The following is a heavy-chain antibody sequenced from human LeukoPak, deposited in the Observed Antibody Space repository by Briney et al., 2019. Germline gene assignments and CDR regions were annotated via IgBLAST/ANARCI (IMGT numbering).Heavy chain of an antibody. Sequence: GASVKVSCKASGGTFSSYAISWVRQAPGQGLEWMGGIIPIFGTANYAQKFQGRVTITADKSTSTAYMELSSLRSEDTAVYYCAKDSKIVGPTFRSYHYMDVWGKGTTVTVSS. V-gene: IGHV1-69*06. CDR1: GGTFSSYA. J-gene: IGHJ6*03. D-gene: IGHD1-26*01. CDR3: AKDSKIVGPTFRSYHYMDV. CDR2: IIPIFGTA.